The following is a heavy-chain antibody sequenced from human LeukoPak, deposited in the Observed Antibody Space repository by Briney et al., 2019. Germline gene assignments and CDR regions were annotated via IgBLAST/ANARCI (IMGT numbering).Heavy chain of an antibody. CDR3: ARGGGYASPIGY. V-gene: IGHV4-59*01. J-gene: IGHJ4*02. D-gene: IGHD5-12*01. CDR2: IYHSGST. CDR1: GGSISTYY. Sequence: SETLSLTCTLSGGSISTYYWSWIRQPPGKGLEWIGYIYHSGSTNYNPSIKSRVTISVDTSKNQFSLKLSSVTAADTAVYYCARGGGYASPIGYWGQGALVTVSS.